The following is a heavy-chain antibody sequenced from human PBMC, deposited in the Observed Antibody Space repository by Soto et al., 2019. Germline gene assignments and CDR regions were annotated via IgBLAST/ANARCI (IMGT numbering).Heavy chain of an antibody. Sequence: GGSLRLSCAASGFTFSSYAMSWVRQAPGKGLEWVSAISGSGGSTYYADSVKGRFTISRDNSKNTLYLQMNSLRAEDTAVYYCAKDTVGPIGVATHFDYLGQGTLVTVSS. J-gene: IGHJ4*02. D-gene: IGHD5-12*01. CDR1: GFTFSSYA. CDR3: AKDTVGPIGVATHFDY. CDR2: ISGSGGST. V-gene: IGHV3-23*01.